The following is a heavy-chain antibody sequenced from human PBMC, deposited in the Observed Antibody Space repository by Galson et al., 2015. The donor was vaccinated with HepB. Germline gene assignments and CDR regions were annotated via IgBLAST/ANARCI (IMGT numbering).Heavy chain of an antibody. J-gene: IGHJ5*02. CDR3: ARGSFRVVVPAAISDHNWFDP. D-gene: IGHD2-2*01. V-gene: IGHV4-31*03. CDR1: GGSISSGGYY. CDR2: IYYSGST. Sequence: TLSLTCTVSGGSISSGGYYWSWIRQHPGKGLEWIGYIYYSGSTYYNPSLKSRVTISVDTSKNQFSLKLSSVTAADTAVYYCARGSFRVVVPAAISDHNWFDPWGQGTLVTVSS.